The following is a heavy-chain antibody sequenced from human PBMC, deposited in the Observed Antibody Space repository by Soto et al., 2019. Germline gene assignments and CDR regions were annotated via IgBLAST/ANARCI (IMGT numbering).Heavy chain of an antibody. Sequence: SGPTLVNPTETLTLTCTFSGFSLTSPGMCVSWIRQPPGKALEWLALIERDDDDKYYSTSLKTRLTISKDTRKNQVVLTMANMDPADTGTYYCARSIRGPRRFHGMVVWCPGTLVTV. CDR1: GFSLTSPGMC. D-gene: IGHD1-20*01. J-gene: IGHJ6*01. CDR2: IERDDDDK. V-gene: IGHV2-70*13. CDR3: ARSIRGPRRFHGMVV.